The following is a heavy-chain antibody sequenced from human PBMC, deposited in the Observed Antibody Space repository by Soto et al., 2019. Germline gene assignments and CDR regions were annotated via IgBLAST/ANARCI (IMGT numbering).Heavy chain of an antibody. CDR3: ARDRVEFDY. J-gene: IGHJ4*02. CDR1: GYKFTSYY. D-gene: IGHD2-15*01. V-gene: IGHV1-46*01. CDR2: INPASGTT. Sequence: GASVKVSCKASGYKFTSYYMHWVRQAPGQGLEWMGIINPASGTTYYAQKFQGRITMTRDTSTSIVYVELSSLRSDDTAVYYCARDRVEFDYWGQGTLVTVSS.